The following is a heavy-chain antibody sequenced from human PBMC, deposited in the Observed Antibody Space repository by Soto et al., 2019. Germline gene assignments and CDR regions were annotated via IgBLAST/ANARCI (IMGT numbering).Heavy chain of an antibody. Sequence: QVQLVESGGGLVKPGGSLRLSCAASGFTFSDYYMSWIRQAPGKGLEWVSYISPSGNTVYLADSVRGRFTISRDNAKSSLYLQMNSLRADDTAVYYCARDGAYCGGGSCYSSRYYYYMEVWGKGTTVTVSS. CDR3: ARDGAYCGGGSCYSSRYYYYMEV. D-gene: IGHD2-15*01. J-gene: IGHJ6*03. V-gene: IGHV3-11*01. CDR2: ISPSGNTV. CDR1: GFTFSDYY.